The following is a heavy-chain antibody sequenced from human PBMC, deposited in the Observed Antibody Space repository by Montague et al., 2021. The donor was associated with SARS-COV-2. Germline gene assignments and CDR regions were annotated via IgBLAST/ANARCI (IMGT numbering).Heavy chain of an antibody. CDR1: GYSISSGYF. J-gene: IGHJ5*01. CDR2: IYHCGFT. Sequence: SETLSLTCSVSGYSISSGYFWGWIRQPPGKGLEWIGAIYHCGFTXYNPSLKSRLTMSLDTSKNQFSLRLSSVTAADTAIYYCARAYCGGDCNYLYIWFDSWGQGALVTVSS. D-gene: IGHD2-21*01. CDR3: ARAYCGGDCNYLYIWFDS. V-gene: IGHV4-38-2*02.